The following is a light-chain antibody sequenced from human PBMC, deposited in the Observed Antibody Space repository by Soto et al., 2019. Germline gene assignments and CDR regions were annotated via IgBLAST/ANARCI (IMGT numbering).Light chain of an antibody. CDR3: QQYDSLPYT. Sequence: DIQMTQSPSTLSASVGDRVTITCRASQSISTWLTWYQHKPGKAPKLLIYRASSLESGVPSRFSGSGSGTEFTLTITSLQPDDFATYYCQQYDSLPYTFGQGTKLEIK. CDR2: RAS. V-gene: IGKV1-5*03. CDR1: QSISTW. J-gene: IGKJ2*01.